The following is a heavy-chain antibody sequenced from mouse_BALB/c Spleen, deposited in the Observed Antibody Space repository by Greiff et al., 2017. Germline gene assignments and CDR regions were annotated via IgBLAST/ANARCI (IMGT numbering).Heavy chain of an antibody. Sequence: VQLQQSGPELVKPGASVKIPCKASGYTFTDYNMDWVKQSHGKSLEWIGDINPNNGGTNYNQKFKGKATLTVDKSSSTAYMELRSLTSEDTAVYYCARRDDNYDYDAMDYWGQGTSVTVSS. J-gene: IGHJ4*01. CDR2: INPNNGGT. CDR3: ARRDDNYDYDAMDY. CDR1: GYTFTDYN. D-gene: IGHD2-1*01. V-gene: IGHV1-18*01.